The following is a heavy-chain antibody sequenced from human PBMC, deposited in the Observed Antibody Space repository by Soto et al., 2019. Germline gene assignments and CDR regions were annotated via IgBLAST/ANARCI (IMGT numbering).Heavy chain of an antibody. Sequence: QLQLQESGPGLVKPSETLSLTCTVSGDSISSSSYYWGWIRQPPGKGLEWIGSIYASGSTYYNPSLKSRVTISIDTSKNQFSLKLSSVTAADTAVYYCASGYCSGGSCSSKDVWGQGTTVTVSS. V-gene: IGHV4-39*01. J-gene: IGHJ6*02. D-gene: IGHD2-15*01. CDR2: IYASGST. CDR3: ASGYCSGGSCSSKDV. CDR1: GDSISSSSYY.